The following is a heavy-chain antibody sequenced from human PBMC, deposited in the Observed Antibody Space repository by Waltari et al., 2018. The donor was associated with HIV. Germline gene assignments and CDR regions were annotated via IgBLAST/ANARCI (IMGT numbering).Heavy chain of an antibody. Sequence: QLQLQESGTGLVKPSETLSLTCTVSGGSISSSSYYWGWIRQPPGKGLGWIGSIYYSGSTYYNPSLKSRVTISVDTSKNQFSLKLSSVTAADTAVYYCARVVASRCYFDYWGQGTLVTVSS. CDR3: ARVVASRCYFDY. D-gene: IGHD2-15*01. V-gene: IGHV4-39*01. CDR2: IYYSGST. J-gene: IGHJ4*02. CDR1: GGSISSSSYY.